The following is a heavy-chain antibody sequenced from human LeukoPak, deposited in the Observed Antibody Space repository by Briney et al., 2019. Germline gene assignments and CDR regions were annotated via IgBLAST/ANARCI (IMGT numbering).Heavy chain of an antibody. V-gene: IGHV3-23*01. CDR3: ARELVSLGTGYFDL. CDR2: ITGSSTWT. D-gene: IGHD7-27*01. J-gene: IGHJ2*01. CDR1: GFTFGTYG. Sequence: GGSLRLSCEAPGFTFGTYGMTWVRQSPGKGLEWVSGITGSSTWTYYADSVRGRFTISRDNARNTLHLQMNNLTADDTAIYYCARELVSLGTGYFDLWGRGTLVTVSS.